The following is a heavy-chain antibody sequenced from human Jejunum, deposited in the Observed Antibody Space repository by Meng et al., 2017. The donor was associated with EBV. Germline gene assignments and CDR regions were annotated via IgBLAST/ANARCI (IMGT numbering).Heavy chain of an antibody. CDR1: GFTFGDYA. CDR2: VSYGGSDK. CDR3: AKERRGFYAEH. Sequence: QVQLVEPGGGVVQPGRSLRLSCAASGFTFGDYAMHWVCQAPGKGLEWVALVSYGGSDKLYADSVKGRFTIYRDNSDNTLFLQMNSLKPEDTAVYYCAKERRGFYAEHWGQGTLVTVSS. J-gene: IGHJ4*02. D-gene: IGHD1-14*01. V-gene: IGHV3-30*04.